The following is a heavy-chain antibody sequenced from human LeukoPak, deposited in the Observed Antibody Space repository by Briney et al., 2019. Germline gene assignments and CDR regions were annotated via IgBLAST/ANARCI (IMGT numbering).Heavy chain of an antibody. CDR2: IYYSGST. CDR3: ARDLAVAGTGFDY. Sequence: PSETLSLTCTVSGGSISSYYWSWIRQPPGKGLEWIGYIYYSGSTNYNPSLKSRVTISIDTSKNQFSLKLSSVTAADTAVYYCARDLAVAGTGFDYWGQGTLVTVSS. D-gene: IGHD6-19*01. J-gene: IGHJ4*02. CDR1: GGSISSYY. V-gene: IGHV4-59*01.